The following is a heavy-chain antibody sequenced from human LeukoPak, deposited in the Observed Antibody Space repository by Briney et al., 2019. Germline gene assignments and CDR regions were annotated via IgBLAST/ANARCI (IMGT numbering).Heavy chain of an antibody. CDR3: ASGLGAPEMLYFDY. D-gene: IGHD1-26*01. Sequence: SVKVSCKASGGTFSSYAISWVRQAPGQGLEWMGGIIPIFGTANYAQKFQGRVTITTDESTSTAYMELSSLRSEDTAVYYCASGLGAPEMLYFDYWGQGTLVTVSS. V-gene: IGHV1-69*05. CDR2: IIPIFGTA. J-gene: IGHJ4*02. CDR1: GGTFSSYA.